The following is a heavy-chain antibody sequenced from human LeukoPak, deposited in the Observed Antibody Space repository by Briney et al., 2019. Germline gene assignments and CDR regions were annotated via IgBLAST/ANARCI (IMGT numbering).Heavy chain of an antibody. CDR1: GFTFSSYS. CDR2: ISSSSSYI. Sequence: GGSLRLSCAASGFTFSSYSMNWVRQAPGKGLEWVSSISSSSSYIYYADSVEGRFTISRDNAKNSLYLQMNSLRAEDTAVYYCAKDFGYSYGYFDYWGRGTLVTVSS. D-gene: IGHD5-18*01. J-gene: IGHJ4*02. CDR3: AKDFGYSYGYFDY. V-gene: IGHV3-21*01.